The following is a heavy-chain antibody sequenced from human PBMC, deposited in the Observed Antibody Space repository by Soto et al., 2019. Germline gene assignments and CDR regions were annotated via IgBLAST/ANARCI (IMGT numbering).Heavy chain of an antibody. Sequence: GESLKISCKGSGYSFTNYWVGWVRQMPGKGLEWMGIIYPGDSDTRYSPSFQGQVTISADKSISTASLQWSSLKASDTAMYYCARTSAAGKYYYGMDVWGQGTTVTVSS. CDR1: GYSFTNYW. CDR3: ARTSAAGKYYYGMDV. D-gene: IGHD6-13*01. J-gene: IGHJ6*02. V-gene: IGHV5-51*01. CDR2: IYPGDSDT.